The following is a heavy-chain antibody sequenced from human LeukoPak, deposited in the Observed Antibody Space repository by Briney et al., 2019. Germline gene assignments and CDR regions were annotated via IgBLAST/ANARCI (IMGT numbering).Heavy chain of an antibody. CDR2: ISYSGST. CDR1: GGSISSYY. J-gene: IGHJ5*02. Sequence: SETLSLTCSVSGGSISSYYWSWIPQPPGKGLEWIGYISYSGSTNYNPSLKSRVTISVDTSKNQFSLKLRSVTAADTAVYYCAREFYTALRSWGQGTLVTVSS. D-gene: IGHD2-2*02. CDR3: AREFYTALRS. V-gene: IGHV4-59*01.